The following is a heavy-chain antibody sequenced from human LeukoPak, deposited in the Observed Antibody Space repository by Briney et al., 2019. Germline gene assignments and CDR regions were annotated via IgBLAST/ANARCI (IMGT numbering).Heavy chain of an antibody. D-gene: IGHD3-10*01. CDR3: ARGASGSYYPKPDY. V-gene: IGHV1-46*01. J-gene: IGHJ4*02. CDR2: INPGGDNT. CDR1: GYTFTKYY. Sequence: ASVKVSCKASGYTFTKYYIHWVRQAPGQGLEWMGLINPGGDNTNYAQNFQGRVTITADESTSTAYMELSSLRSEDTAVYYCARGASGSYYPKPDYWGQGTLVTVSS.